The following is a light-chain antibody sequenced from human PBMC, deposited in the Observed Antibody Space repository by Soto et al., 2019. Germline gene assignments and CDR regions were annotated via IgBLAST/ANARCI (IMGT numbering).Light chain of an antibody. CDR1: QSISSW. Sequence: DIQMTQSPSTLSASVGDRVTITCRASQSISSWLAWYQQKPGKAPRLLIYDASYLERGVPSRFSGSGSGTEFTLTISDLQPDDPATYYCQQYNSFWTFGQGTKV. V-gene: IGKV1-5*01. CDR2: DAS. J-gene: IGKJ1*01. CDR3: QQYNSFWT.